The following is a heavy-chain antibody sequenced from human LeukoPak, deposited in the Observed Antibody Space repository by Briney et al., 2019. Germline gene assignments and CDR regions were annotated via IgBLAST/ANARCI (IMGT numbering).Heavy chain of an antibody. J-gene: IGHJ6*02. CDR2: MNPNSGNT. V-gene: IGHV1-8*02. CDR1: GYTFTSYD. D-gene: IGHD6-19*01. Sequence: ASVKVSCKASGYTFTSYDINWVRQATGQGLEWMGWMNPNSGNTGYAQKFQGRVTMTRNTSISTAYMELSSLRSEDTAVYYCAANRRDNSGWYGGDYGMDVWGQGTTVTVSS. CDR3: AANRRDNSGWYGGDYGMDV.